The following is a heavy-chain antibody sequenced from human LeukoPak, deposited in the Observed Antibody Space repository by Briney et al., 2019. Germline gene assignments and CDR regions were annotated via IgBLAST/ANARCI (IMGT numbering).Heavy chain of an antibody. Sequence: ASVNVSCTASGYTFTIYYMHWVRQAPGQGLEWMGIINPSGGSTSYAQKFQGRVTMTRDTSTSTVYMELSSLRSEDTAVYYCARGSSSWSLYNWFDPWGQGTLVTVSS. CDR2: INPSGGST. V-gene: IGHV1-46*01. J-gene: IGHJ5*02. CDR3: ARGSSSWSLYNWFDP. D-gene: IGHD6-13*01. CDR1: GYTFTIYY.